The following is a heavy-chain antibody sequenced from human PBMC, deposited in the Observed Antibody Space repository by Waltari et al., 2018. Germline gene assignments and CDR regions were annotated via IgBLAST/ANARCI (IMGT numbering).Heavy chain of an antibody. Sequence: QVQLQESGPGLVKPSETLSLTCPVPGGSISSYYWSWIRQPPGKGLEWIGYIYYSGSTNYNPALKSRVTISVDTSKNQFSLKLSSVTAADTAVYYCASGLGGPLGNWGQGTLVTVSS. CDR2: IYYSGST. J-gene: IGHJ4*02. D-gene: IGHD3-16*01. CDR3: ASGLGGPLGN. CDR1: GGSISSYY. V-gene: IGHV4-59*01.